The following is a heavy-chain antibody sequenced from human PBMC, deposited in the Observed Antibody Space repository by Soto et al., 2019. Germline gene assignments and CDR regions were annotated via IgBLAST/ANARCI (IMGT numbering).Heavy chain of an antibody. CDR2: ISGSGGST. Sequence: EVQLLESGGGLVQPGGSLRLSCAASGFTFSSYAMSWVRQAPGKGLEWVSAISGSGGSTYYADSVKGRFTISRDNSKNTLYLQMNSLRAEDTAVYYCAKDLLYSSGWPDGMDVWGQGTTVTVSS. V-gene: IGHV3-23*01. J-gene: IGHJ6*02. D-gene: IGHD6-19*01. CDR1: GFTFSSYA. CDR3: AKDLLYSSGWPDGMDV.